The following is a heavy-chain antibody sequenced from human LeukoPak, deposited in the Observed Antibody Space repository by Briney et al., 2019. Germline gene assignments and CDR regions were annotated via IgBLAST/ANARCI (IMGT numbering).Heavy chain of an antibody. Sequence: GGSLRLSCAASGFTFSSYAMSWVRQAPGKGLEWVSAISGSGGSTYYADSVKGRFTISRDNSKNTLYPQMNSLRAEDTAVYYCAKHCSSTSCYFWGQGTLVTVSS. CDR3: AKHCSSTSCYF. J-gene: IGHJ4*02. CDR2: ISGSGGST. CDR1: GFTFSSYA. V-gene: IGHV3-23*01. D-gene: IGHD2-2*01.